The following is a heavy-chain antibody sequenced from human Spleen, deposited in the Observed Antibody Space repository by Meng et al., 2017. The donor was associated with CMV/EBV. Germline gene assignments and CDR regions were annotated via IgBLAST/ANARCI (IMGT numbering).Heavy chain of an antibody. Sequence: GESLKISCAASGFAFDNYGMNWVRQAPGKGLEWVSSISSSSSYIYCADLVKGRFTISRDNAKNSLFLQMNSLRAEDTAVYYCARVAAAGRGMDVWGQGTTVTVSS. CDR3: ARVAAAGRGMDV. CDR1: GFAFDNYG. V-gene: IGHV3-21*01. D-gene: IGHD6-13*01. CDR2: ISSSSSYI. J-gene: IGHJ6*02.